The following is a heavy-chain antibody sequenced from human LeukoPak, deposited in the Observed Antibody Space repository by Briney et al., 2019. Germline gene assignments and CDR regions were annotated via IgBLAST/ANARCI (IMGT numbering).Heavy chain of an antibody. CDR1: GSTFGSYG. CDR3: AREEEIAAVDY. D-gene: IGHD6-13*01. CDR2: IWYDGSNK. J-gene: IGHJ4*02. Sequence: GGSLRLSCAASGSTFGSYGMHWVRQAPGKGLEWVAVIWYDGSNKYYADSVKGRFTISRDNSKNTLYLQMNSLRAEDTAVYYCAREEEIAAVDYWGQGTLVTVSS. V-gene: IGHV3-33*01.